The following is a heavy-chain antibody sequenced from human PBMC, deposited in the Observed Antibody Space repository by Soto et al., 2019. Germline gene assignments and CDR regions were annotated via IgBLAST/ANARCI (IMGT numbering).Heavy chain of an antibody. CDR2: IIPIFGTA. V-gene: IGHV1-69*01. CDR1: GGTFSSYA. CDR3: ARGASDYGGNSVDFDY. Sequence: QVQLVQSGAEVKKPGSSVKVSCKASGGTFSSYAISWVRQAPGQGLEWMGGIIPIFGTANYAQKFQGRVTSTADESTSTAYMELSSLRSEDTAVYYCARGASDYGGNSVDFDYWGQGTLVTVSS. D-gene: IGHD4-17*01. J-gene: IGHJ4*02.